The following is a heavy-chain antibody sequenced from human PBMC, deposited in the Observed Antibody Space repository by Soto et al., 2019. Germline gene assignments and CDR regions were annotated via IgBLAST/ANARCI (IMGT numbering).Heavy chain of an antibody. CDR2: IHSDGSST. V-gene: IGHV3-74*01. CDR1: GFTFSYYW. J-gene: IGHJ3*01. D-gene: IGHD3-3*01. CDR3: AGGNRGVLAR. Sequence: EVRLVESEGGLVQPGGSLSLSCAASGFTFSYYWMHWVRQAPGQGLLWVSRIHSDGSSTTYADSVKGRFTISRDNAKNRVSLQRNGLRVEDRVLYFLAGGNRGVLARGGQGKMSPFSS.